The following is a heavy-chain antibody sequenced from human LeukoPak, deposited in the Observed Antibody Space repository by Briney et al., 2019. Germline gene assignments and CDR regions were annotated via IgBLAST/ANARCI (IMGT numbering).Heavy chain of an antibody. J-gene: IGHJ4*02. CDR1: GGSISGYH. CDR3: ARHYYDSSAYFNY. V-gene: IGHV4-59*01. D-gene: IGHD3-22*01. CDR2: IYYRGST. Sequence: SETLSLTCTVSGGSISGYHWSWIRQPPGKGLEWIGYIYYRGSTNYNPSLRSRVTISVDMSKNQFSLKLSSVTAADTAVYYCARHYYDSSAYFNYWGQGTLVTVSS.